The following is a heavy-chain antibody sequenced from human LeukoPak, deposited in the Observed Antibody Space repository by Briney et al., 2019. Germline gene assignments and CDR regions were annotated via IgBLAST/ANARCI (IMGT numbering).Heavy chain of an antibody. CDR3: ATLAPAPYGDYVGGFDY. D-gene: IGHD4-17*01. Sequence: PSETLSLTCTVSGGSITSSSYYWGWIRQPPGKGLEWIGSIYYSGSTYYNPSLKSRVTISVDTSKNQFSLKLSSVTAADTAVYYCATLAPAPYGDYVGGFDYWGQGILVTVSS. CDR1: GGSITSSSYY. CDR2: IYYSGST. J-gene: IGHJ4*02. V-gene: IGHV4-39*01.